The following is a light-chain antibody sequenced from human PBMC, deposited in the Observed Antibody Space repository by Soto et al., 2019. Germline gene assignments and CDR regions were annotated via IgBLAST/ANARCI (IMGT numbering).Light chain of an antibody. CDR2: AAS. CDR3: QQTYDNPRA. V-gene: IGKV1-39*01. Sequence: DIQVTQSPSSLSASVGDRITITCRTTQNIDTYLNWYQQNPGKATKLLISAASRLQSGVPSRFSGSGSGTDSTLTITSLQAEDFATYYCQQTYDNPRAFGQGTKV. J-gene: IGKJ1*01. CDR1: QNIDTY.